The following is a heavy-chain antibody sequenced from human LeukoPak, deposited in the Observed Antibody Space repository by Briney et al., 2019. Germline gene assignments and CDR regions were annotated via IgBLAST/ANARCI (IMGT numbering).Heavy chain of an antibody. D-gene: IGHD5-18*01. J-gene: IGHJ4*02. CDR2: ISGSGGST. CDR3: AKDSGYSYYFDY. CDR1: GFTFSSYA. Sequence: GGSLRLSCAASGFTFSSYAMSWVRQAPGKGLEWVSAISGSGGSTYYADSVKSRFTISRDNSKNTLYLQMSSLRAEDTAVYYCAKDSGYSYYFDYWGQGTLVAVSS. V-gene: IGHV3-23*01.